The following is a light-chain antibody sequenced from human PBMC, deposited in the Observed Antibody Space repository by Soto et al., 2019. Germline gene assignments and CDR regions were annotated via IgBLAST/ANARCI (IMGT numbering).Light chain of an antibody. V-gene: IGKV1-39*01. CDR1: QSISSY. CDR3: QQSYSTLALT. Sequence: DIPMTQSPSSLSASVGDRVTITCRASQSISSYLNWYQQKPGKAPKHLIYAASSLQSGVPSRFSGSGSGKDFTLLISSLQPEDFATYYCQQSYSTLALTFGGGTKVEIK. CDR2: AAS. J-gene: IGKJ4*01.